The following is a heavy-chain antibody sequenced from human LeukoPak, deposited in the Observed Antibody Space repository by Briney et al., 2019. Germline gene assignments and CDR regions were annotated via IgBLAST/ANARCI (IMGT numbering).Heavy chain of an antibody. CDR1: GFTFSTYS. J-gene: IGHJ4*02. V-gene: IGHV3-21*01. CDR3: ARGAMIIVAHFDY. CDR2: ISSGRNYI. D-gene: IGHD3-22*01. Sequence: GRSLRLSCAASGFTFSTYSMTWVRQAPGKGLEWVSSISSGRNYIYYADSVKGRFTISRDNAKNSLYLQMNSLRAEDTAVYYCARGAMIIVAHFDYWGQGTLVTVSS.